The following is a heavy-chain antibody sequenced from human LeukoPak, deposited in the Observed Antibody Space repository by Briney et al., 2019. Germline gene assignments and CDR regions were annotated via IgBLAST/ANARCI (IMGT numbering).Heavy chain of an antibody. Sequence: GGSLRLSCAASGFTFSSYAMSWVRQAPGKGLEWVSSMSGSAIGTYYAESVKGRFTISRGNSKNTLFLQMNSLRVEDTAVYYCAKMARIVVVPAAMTLVSWGQGTPVTVSS. CDR3: AKMARIVVVPAAMTLVS. CDR2: MSGSAIGT. CDR1: GFTFSSYA. D-gene: IGHD2-2*01. V-gene: IGHV3-23*01. J-gene: IGHJ4*02.